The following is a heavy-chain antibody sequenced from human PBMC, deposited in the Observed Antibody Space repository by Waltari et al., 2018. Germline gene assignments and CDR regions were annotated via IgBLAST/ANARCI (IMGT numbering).Heavy chain of an antibody. CDR2: IYYTGST. V-gene: IGHV4-59*08. Sequence: QVQLQESGPGLVKPSETLSLTCTVSGGSITTYYWRWIRQPPGKGLEWIGYIYYTGSTNYNPSLKSRVTMSVDTSKNQFSLKLRSVTAADTAVYYCARRTGLSSSSWYYFDYWGQGTLVTVSS. D-gene: IGHD6-13*01. J-gene: IGHJ4*02. CDR3: ARRTGLSSSSWYYFDY. CDR1: GGSITTYY.